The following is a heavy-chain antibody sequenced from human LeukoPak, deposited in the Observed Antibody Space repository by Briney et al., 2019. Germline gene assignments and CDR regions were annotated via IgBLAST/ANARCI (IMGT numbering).Heavy chain of an antibody. J-gene: IGHJ3*02. D-gene: IGHD3-3*01. Sequence: PGGSLRLSCAASGFTFSSYSMNWVRQAPGKGLEWVSSISSSSSYIYYADSVKGRFTISRDNSKNTLHLHMNSLRDEDTAVYSCAKEGDVAIFGVVNDAFDIWGQGTMVTVSS. CDR2: ISSSSSYI. CDR1: GFTFSSYS. V-gene: IGHV3-21*01. CDR3: AKEGDVAIFGVVNDAFDI.